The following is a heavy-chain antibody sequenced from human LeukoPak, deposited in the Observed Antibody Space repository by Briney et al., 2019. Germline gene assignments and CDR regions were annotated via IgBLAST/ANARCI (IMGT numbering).Heavy chain of an antibody. J-gene: IGHJ6*02. D-gene: IGHD2-21*02. CDR1: GFTVSSNY. Sequence: GGSLRLSCAASGFTVSSNYMSWVRQAPGEGLEWVSVIYSGGSTYYADSVKGRFTISRDNSKNTLYLQMNSLRAEDTAVYYCARDCGGDCYSGSDYYYGMDVWGQGTTVTVSS. CDR2: IYSGGST. V-gene: IGHV3-66*02. CDR3: ARDCGGDCYSGSDYYYGMDV.